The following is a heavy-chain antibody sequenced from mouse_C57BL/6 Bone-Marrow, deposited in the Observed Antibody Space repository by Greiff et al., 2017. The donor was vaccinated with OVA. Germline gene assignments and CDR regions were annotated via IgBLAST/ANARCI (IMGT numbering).Heavy chain of an antibody. D-gene: IGHD2-5*01. CDR3: ARTYSNLYYAMDY. CDR2: IWTGGGT. Sequence: VKLVESGPGLVAPSQSLSITCTVSGFSLTSYAISWVRQPPGKGLEWLGVIWTGGGTNYNSALKSRLSISKDNSKSQVFLKMNSLQTDDTARYYCARTYSNLYYAMDYWGQGTSVTVSS. V-gene: IGHV2-9-1*01. CDR1: GFSLTSYA. J-gene: IGHJ4*01.